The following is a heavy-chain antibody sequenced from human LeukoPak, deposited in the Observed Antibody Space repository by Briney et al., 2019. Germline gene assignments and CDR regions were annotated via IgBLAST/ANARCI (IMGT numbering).Heavy chain of an antibody. Sequence: RPGGSLRLYCAASGFTFNSYGMTWVRQAPGKGLEWVSSISGSGGSTYYADSVKGRFTISRDNSENTVYLQMNSLRAEDTAVYYCAKGMSWFDPWGQGTLVTVSS. CDR3: AKGMSWFDP. CDR1: GFTFNSYG. CDR2: ISGSGGST. J-gene: IGHJ5*02. V-gene: IGHV3-23*01.